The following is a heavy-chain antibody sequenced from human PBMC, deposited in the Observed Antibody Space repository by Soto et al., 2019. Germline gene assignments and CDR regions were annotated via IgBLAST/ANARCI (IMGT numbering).Heavy chain of an antibody. CDR3: TTDSDVVVVAATGGMDV. CDR2: IKSKTDGGTT. J-gene: IGHJ6*02. Sequence: EVQLVESGGGLVKPGGSLRLSCAASGFTFSNAWMSWVRQAPGKGLEWVGRIKSKTDGGTTDYAAPVKGRFTISRDDSKNTLYLQMNSLKTEDTAVYYCTTDSDVVVVAATGGMDVWGQGTTVTVSS. CDR1: GFTFSNAW. D-gene: IGHD2-15*01. V-gene: IGHV3-15*01.